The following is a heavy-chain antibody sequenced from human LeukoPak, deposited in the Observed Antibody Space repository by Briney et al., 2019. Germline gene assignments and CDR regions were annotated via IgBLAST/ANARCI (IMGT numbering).Heavy chain of an antibody. D-gene: IGHD4-17*01. J-gene: IGHJ4*02. CDR3: AKTYGHFDD. Sequence: GGSLRLSCAASGFTLTSYTMNWVRQAPGKGLEWVSSITSGSSYIYYADSVKGRFTISRDNAKNSLYLQMTSLRVEDTAVYYCAKTYGHFDDWGQGTLVTVSS. V-gene: IGHV3-21*01. CDR1: GFTLTSYT. CDR2: ITSGSSYI.